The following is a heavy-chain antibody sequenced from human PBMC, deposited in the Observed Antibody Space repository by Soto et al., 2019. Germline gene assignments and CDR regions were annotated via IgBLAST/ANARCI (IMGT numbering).Heavy chain of an antibody. Sequence: PSETLSLTCTVSGGSISSGGYYWSWIRHHPGKGLEWIGYIYYSGSTYYNPSLKSRVTISVDTSKNQFSLKLSSVTAADTAVYYCARGNWNDVIYYYYGMDVWGQGTTVTVSS. CDR2: IYYSGST. V-gene: IGHV4-31*03. CDR1: GGSISSGGYY. J-gene: IGHJ6*02. D-gene: IGHD1-1*01. CDR3: ARGNWNDVIYYYYGMDV.